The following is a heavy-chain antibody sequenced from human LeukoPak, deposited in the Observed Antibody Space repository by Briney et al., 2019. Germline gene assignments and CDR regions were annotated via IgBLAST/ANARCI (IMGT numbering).Heavy chain of an antibody. CDR1: GGSISSGGYY. J-gene: IGHJ5*02. V-gene: IGHV4-31*03. Sequence: SETLSLTCTVSGGSISSGGYYWSWIRQHPGKGLEWIGYIYYSGSTYYNPSLKSRVTISVDTSKNQFSLKLSSVTAADTAVYYCAREQILWFGDPAHWFDPWGQGTLVTVSS. CDR2: IYYSGST. D-gene: IGHD3-10*01. CDR3: AREQILWFGDPAHWFDP.